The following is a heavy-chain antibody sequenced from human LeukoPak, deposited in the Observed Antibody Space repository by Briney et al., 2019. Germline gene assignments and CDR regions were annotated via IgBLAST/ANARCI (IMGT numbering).Heavy chain of an antibody. CDR1: GFTFSSYW. Sequence: GGSLRLSCAASGFTFSSYWMSWVRQAPGKGLEWVANIKQDGSEKYYVDSVKGRFTISRDNAKNSLYLQMNSLRAKDTAVYYCARDLGREYGSGDVWGQGTLVTVSS. D-gene: IGHD3-10*01. J-gene: IGHJ4*02. V-gene: IGHV3-7*01. CDR2: IKQDGSEK. CDR3: ARDLGREYGSGDV.